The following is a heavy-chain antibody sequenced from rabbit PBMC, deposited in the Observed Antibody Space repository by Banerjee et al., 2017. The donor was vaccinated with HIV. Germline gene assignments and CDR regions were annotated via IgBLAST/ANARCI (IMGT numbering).Heavy chain of an antibody. CDR2: IYTSSSST. CDR3: ARDLAGVIGWNFNL. J-gene: IGHJ4*01. D-gene: IGHD4-1*01. V-gene: IGHV1S43*01. Sequence: QEQLEESGGGLVKPEGSLTLTCKASGFDLSNYYYMCWVRQAPGKGLELIACIYTSSSSTWYASWVNGRFTISRSTSLNTVTLQMTSLTAADTATYFCARDLAGVIGWNFNLWGPGTLVTVS. CDR1: GFDLSNYYY.